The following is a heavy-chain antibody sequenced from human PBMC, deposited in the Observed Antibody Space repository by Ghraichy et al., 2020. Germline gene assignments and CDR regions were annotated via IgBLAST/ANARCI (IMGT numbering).Heavy chain of an antibody. Sequence: GESLNISCAASGFTVSSNYMSWVRQAPGKGLEWVSVIYSGGSTYYADSVKGRFTISRDNSKNTLYLQMNSLRAEDTAVYYCARYYYDSRTGGGAFDIWGQGTMVTVSS. V-gene: IGHV3-53*01. CDR3: ARYYYDSRTGGGAFDI. CDR1: GFTVSSNY. D-gene: IGHD3-22*01. CDR2: IYSGGST. J-gene: IGHJ3*02.